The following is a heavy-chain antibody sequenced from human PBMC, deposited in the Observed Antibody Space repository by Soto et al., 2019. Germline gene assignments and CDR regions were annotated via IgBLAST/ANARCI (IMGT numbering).Heavy chain of an antibody. J-gene: IGHJ4*02. D-gene: IGHD6-6*01. Sequence: QATLKESGATLVKPRQTLTLTCTFSGFSLSTSGVGVGWIRQPPGKALEWLALIYWDDDKRYSPSLNSRLTITEDTSKNQVVLTMTNMDPVDTATYYCAHSRPPRLLDHWGQGTLVTVSS. CDR3: AHSRPPRLLDH. CDR2: IYWDDDK. CDR1: GFSLSTSGVG. V-gene: IGHV2-5*02.